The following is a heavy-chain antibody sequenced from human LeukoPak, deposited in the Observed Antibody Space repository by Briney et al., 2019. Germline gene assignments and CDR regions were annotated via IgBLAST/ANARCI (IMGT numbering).Heavy chain of an antibody. CDR2: IRSKSDGGTT. Sequence: GGSLRLSCAASGFTFTNAWMNWVRQAPGKGLEWGGRIRSKSDGGTTDYAAPVKDRFTISRDDSKNTLYLQMNSLKTEDTAVYYCRTFSSGTEYWGQGALVTVSS. V-gene: IGHV3-15*01. J-gene: IGHJ4*02. CDR3: RTFSSGTEY. D-gene: IGHD3-10*01. CDR1: GFTFTNAW.